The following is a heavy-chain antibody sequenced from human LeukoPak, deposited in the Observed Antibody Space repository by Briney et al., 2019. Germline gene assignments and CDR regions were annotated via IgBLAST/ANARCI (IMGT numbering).Heavy chain of an antibody. D-gene: IGHD1-20*01. CDR2: INPNSGGT. Sequence: PSASVKISCKASGYTFTGYYMHWVRQAPGQGLEWMGCINPNSGGTNYAQKFQDRVTITADESTSTAYMELSSLRSEDTAIYFCARELHGYNRKDMVSGPNSYFYMDVWGKGTTVTVSS. J-gene: IGHJ6*03. CDR3: ARELHGYNRKDMVSGPNSYFYMDV. V-gene: IGHV1-2*02. CDR1: GYTFTGYY.